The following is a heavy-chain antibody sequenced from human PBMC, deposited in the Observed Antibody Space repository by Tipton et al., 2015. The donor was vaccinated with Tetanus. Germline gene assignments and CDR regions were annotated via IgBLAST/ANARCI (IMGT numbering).Heavy chain of an antibody. J-gene: IGHJ4*02. Sequence: QLVQSGGGLVQPGGSLRLSCAASTLTFSDYWMHWVRQAPGRGLVWLSRVNGDGSVTKYADSVKGRFTIARDNAKNTLYLQMSSLRPDDTAVYYCATGVGYYYDSWGQGTLVTVSS. CDR3: ATGVGYYYDS. D-gene: IGHD1-26*01. CDR2: VNGDGSVT. CDR1: TLTFSDYW. V-gene: IGHV3-74*02.